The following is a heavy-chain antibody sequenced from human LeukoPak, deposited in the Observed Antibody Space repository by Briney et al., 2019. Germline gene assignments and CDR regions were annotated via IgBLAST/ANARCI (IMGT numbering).Heavy chain of an antibody. J-gene: IGHJ4*02. D-gene: IGHD5-12*01. CDR2: ISPGGGPT. Sequence: PGGSLRLSCAASGFTFSSYDIHWVRQAPGKGLEWVSGISPGGGPTYYADSVRGRFTISRDDSKNTLYLQMNNLRAEDTAVYYCAKDGAWLRFDDWGQGILVTVSS. CDR3: AKDGAWLRFDD. V-gene: IGHV3-23*01. CDR1: GFTFSSYD.